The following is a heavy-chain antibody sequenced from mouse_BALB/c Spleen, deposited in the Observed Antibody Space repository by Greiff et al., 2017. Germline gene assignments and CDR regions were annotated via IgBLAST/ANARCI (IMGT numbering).Heavy chain of an antibody. CDR3: ARDADGAY. CDR1: GFTFSDYY. J-gene: IGHJ3*01. V-gene: IGHV5-4*02. CDR2: ISDGGSYT. Sequence: EVKLVESGGGLVQPGGSLKLSCAASGFTFSDYYMYWVRQTPEKRLEWVATISDGGSYTYYPDSVKGRFTISRDNAKNNLYLQMSSLKSEDTAMYYCARDADGAYWGQGTLVTVSA.